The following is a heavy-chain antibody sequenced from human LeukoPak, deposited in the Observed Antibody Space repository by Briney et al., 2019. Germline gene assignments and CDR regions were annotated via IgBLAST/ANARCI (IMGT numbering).Heavy chain of an antibody. CDR2: IYPDDPDT. V-gene: IGHV5-51*01. CDR3: AKSGTYPGFVDY. CDR1: GYRFTSYW. J-gene: IGHJ4*02. D-gene: IGHD1-26*01. Sequence: GESLKISCKGSGYRFTSYWIAWVRQMPGKGLEWMGIIYPDDPDTRYSPSFQGQVTISADKSISTAYLQWSSLKASDTAMYYCAKSGTYPGFVDYWGQGTLVTVSS.